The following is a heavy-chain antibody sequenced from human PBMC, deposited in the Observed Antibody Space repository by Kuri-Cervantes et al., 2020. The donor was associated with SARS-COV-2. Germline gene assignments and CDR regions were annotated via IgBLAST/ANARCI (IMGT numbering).Heavy chain of an antibody. D-gene: IGHD6-13*01. CDR1: GGSISSSSYY. CDR3: ARQAPLQQLALDY. CDR2: IYYSGST. Sequence: GSLRLSCTVSGGSISSSSYYWGWIRQPPGKGLEWIGSIYYSGSTYYNPSLKSRVTISVDTSKNQFSLKLSSVTAADTAVYYCARQAPLQQLALDYWGQGTLVTVSS. J-gene: IGHJ4*02. V-gene: IGHV4-39*01.